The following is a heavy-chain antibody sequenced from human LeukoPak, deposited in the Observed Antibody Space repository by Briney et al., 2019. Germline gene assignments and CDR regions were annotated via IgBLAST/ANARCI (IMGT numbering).Heavy chain of an antibody. CDR1: GGPISSSSYY. D-gene: IGHD1-14*01. CDR3: ARDNRVSWAFDI. J-gene: IGHJ3*02. Sequence: SETLSLTCTVSGGPISSSSYYWGWIRQPPGRGLEWIGSIYYSGSTYYTPSLKSRVTISVDTSKNQFSLKLSSVTAADTAVYYCARDNRVSWAFDIWGQGTMVTVSS. V-gene: IGHV4-39*02. CDR2: IYYSGST.